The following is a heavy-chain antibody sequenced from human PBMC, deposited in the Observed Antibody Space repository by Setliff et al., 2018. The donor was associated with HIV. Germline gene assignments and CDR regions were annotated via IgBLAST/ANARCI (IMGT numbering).Heavy chain of an antibody. CDR2: IIPIFSTT. CDR1: GGTFSKDA. V-gene: IGHV1-69*13. J-gene: IGHJ5*02. D-gene: IGHD4-4*01. CDR3: ARDEGMTTRRGRFDP. Sequence: SVKVSCKASGGTFSKDAINWVREAPGQGLEWMGGIIPIFSTTTYAQKFQGRVTITADESTSTVYMELSSLRSGDTAVYYCARDEGMTTRRGRFDPWGQGTLVTVS.